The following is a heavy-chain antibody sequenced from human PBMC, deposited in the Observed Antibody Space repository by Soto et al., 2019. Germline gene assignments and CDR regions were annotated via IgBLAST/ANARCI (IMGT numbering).Heavy chain of an antibody. CDR1: GFTFSTYA. V-gene: IGHV3-23*01. CDR2: ISSGGTST. Sequence: GGSLRLSCAASGFTFSTYAMSWVRQAPGKGLEWVSAISSGGTSTYYADSVKGRFTISRDNSKNTLFLQMISLRAEDTAIYYCAKDGQGFYDTSGRGYWGQGTLVTVSS. J-gene: IGHJ4*02. CDR3: AKDGQGFYDTSGRGY. D-gene: IGHD3-22*01.